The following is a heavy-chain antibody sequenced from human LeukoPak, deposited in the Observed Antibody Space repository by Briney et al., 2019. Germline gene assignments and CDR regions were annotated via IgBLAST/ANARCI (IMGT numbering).Heavy chain of an antibody. D-gene: IGHD4-23*01. CDR2: ISYDGSNK. CDR1: GFTFSYYG. V-gene: IGHV3-30*18. CDR3: AKDITRYGGNAVDY. Sequence: GRSLRLSCAASGFTFSYYGIHWVRQAPGKGLEWVAVISYDGSNKYYADSVKGRFTISRDNSKNTLYLQMNSLRAEDTAVYYCAKDITRYGGNAVDYWGQGTLVTVPS. J-gene: IGHJ4*02.